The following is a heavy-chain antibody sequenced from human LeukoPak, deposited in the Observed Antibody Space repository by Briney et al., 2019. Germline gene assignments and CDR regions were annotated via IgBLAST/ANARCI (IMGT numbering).Heavy chain of an antibody. CDR3: ARDSNGGWYWDY. Sequence: GRSLRLSCAASGFTFSSYAMHWVRQAPGKGLEWVTIISYDGSNKYYADSVKGRFIISRDNSKNTLYLQMNSLRAEDTAVYYCARDSNGGWYWDYWGQGTLVTVSS. CDR2: ISYDGSNK. J-gene: IGHJ4*02. V-gene: IGHV3-30*04. D-gene: IGHD6-19*01. CDR1: GFTFSSYA.